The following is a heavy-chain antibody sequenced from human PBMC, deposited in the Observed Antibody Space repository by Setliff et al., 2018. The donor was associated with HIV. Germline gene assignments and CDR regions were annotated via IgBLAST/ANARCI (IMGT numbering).Heavy chain of an antibody. Sequence: PSETLSLTCTVSGGSISSSGDYWSWVRQHPGKGLEWIGYIYYSGSTNYNPSLKSRVTISVDTSKNQFSLKLSSVTAADTAVYYCARDNRVMALNYYYYYMDVWGKGTTVTVSS. CDR1: GGSISSSGDY. D-gene: IGHD2-21*01. V-gene: IGHV4-61*08. CDR3: ARDNRVMALNYYYYYMDV. J-gene: IGHJ6*03. CDR2: IYYSGST.